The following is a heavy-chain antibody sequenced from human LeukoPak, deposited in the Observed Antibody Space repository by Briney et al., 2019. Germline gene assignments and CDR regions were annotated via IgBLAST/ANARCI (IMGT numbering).Heavy chain of an antibody. D-gene: IGHD2-2*01. Sequence: GASVKVSCKASGYTFTGYYMHWVRQAPGQGLEWMGWINPNSGGTNYAQKFQGRVTMTRDTSISTAYMELSRLRSDDTAVYYCARGDIVVVPAANIYYYYYYMDVWGKGTTVTISS. V-gene: IGHV1-2*02. J-gene: IGHJ6*03. CDR2: INPNSGGT. CDR3: ARGDIVVVPAANIYYYYYYMDV. CDR1: GYTFTGYY.